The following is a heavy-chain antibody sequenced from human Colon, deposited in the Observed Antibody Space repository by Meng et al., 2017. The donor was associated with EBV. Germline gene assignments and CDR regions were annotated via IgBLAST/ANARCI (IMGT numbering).Heavy chain of an antibody. V-gene: IGHV4-4*02. Sequence: QARRQESGPGLLTPWGPLSLHGAVSGGSLRSRNCWSGGGQPPGKGMECIGEIYQSGSTIYNPSLKSRVTISVDEPKNQFSLRLTSVTAADTAVNYCARVGAYCGGDCYHPRWGQGTLVTVSS. CDR2: IYQSGST. CDR1: GGSLRSRNC. CDR3: ARVGAYCGGDCYHPR. J-gene: IGHJ4*02. D-gene: IGHD2-21*02.